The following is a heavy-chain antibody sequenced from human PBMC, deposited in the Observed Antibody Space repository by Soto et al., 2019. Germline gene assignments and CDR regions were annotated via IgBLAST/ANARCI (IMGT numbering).Heavy chain of an antibody. CDR3: ARGSDQDYYMDV. CDR1: GGSISSGGYY. V-gene: IGHV4-31*03. CDR2: IYYSGST. J-gene: IGHJ6*03. Sequence: QVQLQESGPGLVKPSQTLSLTCTVSGGSISSGGYYWSWIRQHPGKGLEWIGYIYYSGSTYYNPSRKSRVTISVDTSKNQFSLKLSSVTAADTAVYYCARGSDQDYYMDVWGKGTTVTVSS. D-gene: IGHD2-15*01.